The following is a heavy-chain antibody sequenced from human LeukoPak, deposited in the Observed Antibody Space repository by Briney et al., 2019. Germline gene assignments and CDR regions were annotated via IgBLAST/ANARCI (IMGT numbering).Heavy chain of an antibody. Sequence: KPSETLSLTCAVYGGSFSGYYWSWIRQPPGKGLEWIGEINHSGSTNYNPSLKSRVTISVDTSKNQFSLKLSSVTAADTAVYYCARLRGSGSYWDYWGQGTLVTVSS. CDR1: GGSFSGYY. J-gene: IGHJ4*02. CDR3: ARLRGSGSYWDY. V-gene: IGHV4-34*01. CDR2: INHSGST. D-gene: IGHD3-10*01.